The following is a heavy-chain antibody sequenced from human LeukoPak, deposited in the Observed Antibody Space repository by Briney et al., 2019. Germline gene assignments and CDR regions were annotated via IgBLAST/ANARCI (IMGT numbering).Heavy chain of an antibody. V-gene: IGHV3-21*01. CDR3: ARGGENSGFDY. J-gene: IGHJ4*02. D-gene: IGHD6-19*01. CDR1: RFTFTNYS. Sequence: GGSLRLSCAASRFTFTNYSMNWVRQAPGKGLEWVSSISSLSNYIYYADSVKGRFTISRDNAKNSLYLQMNSLRAEDTALYYCARGGENSGFDYWGQGALVIVSS. CDR2: ISSLSNYI.